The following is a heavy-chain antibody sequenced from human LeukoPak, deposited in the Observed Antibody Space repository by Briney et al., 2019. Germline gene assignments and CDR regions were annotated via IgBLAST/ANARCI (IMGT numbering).Heavy chain of an antibody. D-gene: IGHD5-24*01. Sequence: GGSLRLSCAASGFTFDDYAMHWVRQAPGKGLEWVSGISWNSGSIGYADSVKGRFTISRDNAKNSLYLQMNSLRAEDTALYYCAKGTRAFRDGYNWFDYWGQGTLVTVSS. J-gene: IGHJ4*02. CDR1: GFTFDDYA. CDR3: AKGTRAFRDGYNWFDY. V-gene: IGHV3-9*01. CDR2: ISWNSGSI.